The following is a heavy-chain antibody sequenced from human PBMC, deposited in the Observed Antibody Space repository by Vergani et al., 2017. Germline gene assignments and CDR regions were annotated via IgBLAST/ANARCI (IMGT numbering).Heavy chain of an antibody. Sequence: EVQLLESGGGLVQPGGSLRLSCAASGFTFSSYAMSWVRQAPGKGLEWVSAISGSGGSTYYADSVKGRFTISRDNSKNTLYLQMNSLRTEDTAVYYCAKDWREALRFLGWTPDAFDIWGQGTMVTVSS. V-gene: IGHV3-23*01. CDR1: GFTFSSYA. CDR2: ISGSGGST. J-gene: IGHJ3*02. D-gene: IGHD3-3*01. CDR3: AKDWREALRFLGWTPDAFDI.